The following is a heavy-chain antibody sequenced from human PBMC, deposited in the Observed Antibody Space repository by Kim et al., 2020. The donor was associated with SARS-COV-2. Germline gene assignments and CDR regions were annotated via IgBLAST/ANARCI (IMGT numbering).Heavy chain of an antibody. CDR3: ARGGGSNYYGMDV. Sequence: ASVKVSCKASGYTFTGYYMHWVRQAPGQGLEWMGWINPNSGGTNSAQKFQDRVTMTRDTSISTAYMELSRLKSDDTAVYYCARGGGSNYYGMDVWGQGTTVTVSS. V-gene: IGHV1-2*02. J-gene: IGHJ6*02. CDR1: GYTFTGYY. D-gene: IGHD1-26*01. CDR2: INPNSGGT.